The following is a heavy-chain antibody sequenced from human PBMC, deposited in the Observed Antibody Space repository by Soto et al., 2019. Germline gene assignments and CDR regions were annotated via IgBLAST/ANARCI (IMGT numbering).Heavy chain of an antibody. Sequence: GGSLRLSCAASGFTFSSYGMHWVRQAPGKGLEWVAVISYDGSNKYYADSVKGRFTISRDNSKNTLYLQMNSLRAEDTAVYYCAKDLTYYYDSSGYNDAFDIWGQGTMVTVSS. CDR3: AKDLTYYYDSSGYNDAFDI. D-gene: IGHD3-22*01. CDR1: GFTFSSYG. V-gene: IGHV3-30*18. J-gene: IGHJ3*02. CDR2: ISYDGSNK.